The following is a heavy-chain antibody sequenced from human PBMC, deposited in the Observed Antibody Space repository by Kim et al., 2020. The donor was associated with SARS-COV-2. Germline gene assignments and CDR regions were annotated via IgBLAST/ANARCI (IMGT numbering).Heavy chain of an antibody. CDR1: GGSISSSSYY. CDR3: ASQPIIYGAALEVDY. Sequence: SETLSLTCTVSGGSISSSSYYWGWIRQPPGKGLEWIGSIYYSGSTYYNPSLKSRVTISVDTSKNQFSLKLSSVTAADTAVYYCASQPIIYGAALEVDYWGQGTLVTVSS. V-gene: IGHV4-39*01. J-gene: IGHJ4*02. D-gene: IGHD6-6*01. CDR2: IYYSGST.